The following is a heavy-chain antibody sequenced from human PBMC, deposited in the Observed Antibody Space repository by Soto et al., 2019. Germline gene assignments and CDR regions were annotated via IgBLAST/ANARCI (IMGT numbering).Heavy chain of an antibody. J-gene: IGHJ5*02. Sequence: SETLSLTCTVSGGSISSGGYYWSWIRQHPGKGLEWIGYIYYSGSTYYNPSLKSRVTISVDTSKNQFSLKLSSVTAADTAVYYCARDSGVGCSGGSCYREINYGFDPWGQGTLVTVSS. D-gene: IGHD2-15*01. CDR2: IYYSGST. CDR3: ARDSGVGCSGGSCYREINYGFDP. V-gene: IGHV4-31*03. CDR1: GGSISSGGYY.